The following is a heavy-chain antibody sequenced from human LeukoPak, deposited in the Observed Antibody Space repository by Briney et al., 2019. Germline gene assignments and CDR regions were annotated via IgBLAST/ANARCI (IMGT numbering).Heavy chain of an antibody. CDR2: IYPGDSDT. Sequence: GASLKISCKGSGYRFTSYWIGWVRQMPGKGLEGMGIIYPGDSDTRYSPSFQGQVTISADKSISTAYLQWSSLKASDTAMYYCARITMVRGVIMRWNYWGQGTLVTVSS. CDR3: ARITMVRGVIMRWNY. CDR1: GYRFTSYW. D-gene: IGHD3-10*01. J-gene: IGHJ4*02. V-gene: IGHV5-51*01.